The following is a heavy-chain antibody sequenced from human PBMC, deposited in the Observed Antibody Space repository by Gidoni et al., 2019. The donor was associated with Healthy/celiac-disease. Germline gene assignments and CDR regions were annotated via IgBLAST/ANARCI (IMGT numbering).Heavy chain of an antibody. J-gene: IGHJ5*02. D-gene: IGHD6-6*01. Sequence: QVQLVQSGAEVKKPGSSVTVSCKASGGTFSSYAISWVRQAPGQGLEWMGGIIPILGTANYAQKFQGRVTITADESTSTAYMELSSLRSEDTAVYYCARGAGGEYSSSRGWFDPWGQGTLVTVSS. CDR3: ARGAGGEYSSSRGWFDP. V-gene: IGHV1-69*01. CDR2: IIPILGTA. CDR1: GGTFSSYA.